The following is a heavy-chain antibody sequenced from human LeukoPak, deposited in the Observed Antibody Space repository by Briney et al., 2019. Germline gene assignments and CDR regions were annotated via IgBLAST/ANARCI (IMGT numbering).Heavy chain of an antibody. Sequence: PGGSLRLSCAASGITFRSDVMSWVRQAPGKGLEWVSGISGSGDSTYYADSVEGRFTISRDNSKNTLYLQMNSLRAEDTAVYYCAKGYDSSGYYQHWGQGTLVTVSS. CDR1: GITFRSDV. J-gene: IGHJ4*02. CDR3: AKGYDSSGYYQH. V-gene: IGHV3-23*01. D-gene: IGHD3-22*01. CDR2: ISGSGDST.